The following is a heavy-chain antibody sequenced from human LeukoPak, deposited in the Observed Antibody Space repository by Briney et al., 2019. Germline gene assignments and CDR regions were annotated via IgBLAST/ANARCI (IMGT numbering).Heavy chain of an antibody. D-gene: IGHD5-24*01. Sequence: ASVKVSCKASGYTFTSYGINWLRQAPGQGLEWMGRSSLNNVNKNYIEKLQGRVTMTTDTSTSTAHMELRSLRPDDTAVYYCARGRWLQLGDAFDIWGQGTMVTVSS. CDR2: SSLNNVNK. CDR1: GYTFTSYG. J-gene: IGHJ3*02. CDR3: ARGRWLQLGDAFDI. V-gene: IGHV1-18*01.